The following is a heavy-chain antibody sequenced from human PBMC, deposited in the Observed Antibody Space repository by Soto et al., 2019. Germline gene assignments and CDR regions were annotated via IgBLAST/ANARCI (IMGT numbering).Heavy chain of an antibody. V-gene: IGHV3-23*01. CDR2: ISGSGGST. CDR3: AKDIPEAHCSGGSCYSSDLDVDY. J-gene: IGHJ4*02. D-gene: IGHD2-15*01. CDR1: GFTFSSYA. Sequence: PEGSLRLSCAASGFTFSSYAMSWVHQAPGKGLEWVSAISGSGGSTYYADSVKGRFTISRDNSKNTPYLQMNSLRAEDTAVYYCAKDIPEAHCSGGSCYSSDLDVDYWGQGTLVTVSS.